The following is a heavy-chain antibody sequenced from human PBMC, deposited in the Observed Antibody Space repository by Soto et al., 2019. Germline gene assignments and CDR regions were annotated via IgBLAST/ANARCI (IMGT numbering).Heavy chain of an antibody. CDR2: IYWDDDK. J-gene: IGHJ4*02. V-gene: IGHV2-5*02. CDR1: GFTLSTTGVG. CDR3: AHRREYCSGRSCYSHRIDY. D-gene: IGHD2-15*01. Sequence: SGPTLVNPTQTLTLTCTFSGFTLSTTGVGVGWIRQPPGKALEWLALIYWDDDKRYSPSLESRLTITKDTSKNQVVLTMTNVDPLDTATYYCAHRREYCSGRSCYSHRIDYWGQGTLVSVSS.